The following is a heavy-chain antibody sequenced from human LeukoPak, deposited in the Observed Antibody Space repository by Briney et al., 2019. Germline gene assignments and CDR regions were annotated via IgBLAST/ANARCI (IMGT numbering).Heavy chain of an antibody. D-gene: IGHD3-22*01. V-gene: IGHV1-8*01. CDR3: ARGGGYDSSGYPIDAFDI. J-gene: IGHJ3*02. CDR2: MNPNSGNT. CDR1: GYTFTSYD. Sequence: ASVKVSCKASGYTFTSYDINWVRQATGQGLEWMGWMNPNSGNTGYAQKFQGRVTVTRNTSISTAYMELSSLRSEDTAVYYCARGGGYDSSGYPIDAFDIWGQGTMVTVSS.